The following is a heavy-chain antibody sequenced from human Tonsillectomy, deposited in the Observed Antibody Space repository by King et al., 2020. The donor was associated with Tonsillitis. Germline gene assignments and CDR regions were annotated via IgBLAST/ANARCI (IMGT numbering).Heavy chain of an antibody. D-gene: IGHD3-10*01. J-gene: IGHJ5*01. CDR2: IYPGDSDT. Sequence: VQLVESGAEVKKPGESLKISCKGSGYRFSTDWIVWVRQMPGKGLEWMGIIYPGDSDTKYSPSFQGQVTISADKSINTAYLQWSSLKASDTAMYYCARLEPYDSVIFPAVGLFASWGQASLVSVSA. V-gene: IGHV5-51*01. CDR3: ARLEPYDSVIFPAVGLFAS. CDR1: GYRFSTDW.